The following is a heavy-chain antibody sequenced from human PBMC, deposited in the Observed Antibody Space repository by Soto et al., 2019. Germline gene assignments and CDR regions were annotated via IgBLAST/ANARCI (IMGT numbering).Heavy chain of an antibody. Sequence: EVQLVESGGGLVPPGGSLRLYCAGAGFTFSSYWMSWVRQAPGKGLEWVANIKQDGSEKYYVDSVNGRFTISRDNAKNSLYLQMHSLRVEDTAVYYCAREKRANGYFDYWGQGNLVAVSP. CDR1: GFTFSSYW. J-gene: IGHJ4*02. V-gene: IGHV3-7*01. CDR2: IKQDGSEK. D-gene: IGHD6-25*01. CDR3: AREKRANGYFDY.